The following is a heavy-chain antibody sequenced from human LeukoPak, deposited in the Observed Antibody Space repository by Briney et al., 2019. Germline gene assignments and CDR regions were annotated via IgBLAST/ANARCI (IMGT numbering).Heavy chain of an antibody. V-gene: IGHV3-53*01. CDR1: GFTVSNNF. D-gene: IGHD1-1*01. CDR3: ASTTEESYNWFDP. Sequence: HPGGSLRLSCAASGFTVSNNFLTWVRRAPGKGLEWVSVIYSGGTTYYADSVKGRFTISRDNSKNTLYLQMNSLRAEDTAVYYCASTTEESYNWFDPWGQGTLVTVSS. CDR2: IYSGGTT. J-gene: IGHJ5*02.